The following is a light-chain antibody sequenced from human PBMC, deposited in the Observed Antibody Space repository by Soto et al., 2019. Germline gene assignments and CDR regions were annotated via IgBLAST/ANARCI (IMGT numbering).Light chain of an antibody. J-gene: IGLJ3*02. CDR3: AAWDDVLNGWV. V-gene: IGLV1-44*01. CDR1: SSNVGDNS. CDR2: TNN. Sequence: QSVLTQSPSTSGTPGQTVTISCSGSSSNVGDNSVTWYQHLPGTAPKLLMDTNNQRPSGVPDRFSGSKSGTSASLAISGLQSEDEADYYCAAWDDVLNGWVFGGGTQLTVL.